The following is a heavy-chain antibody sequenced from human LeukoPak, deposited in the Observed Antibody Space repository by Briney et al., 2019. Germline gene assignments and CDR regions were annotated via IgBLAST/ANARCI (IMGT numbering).Heavy chain of an antibody. CDR2: IYSGTTT. Sequence: GGSLRVSCALSGFTISSSYMSWVRQAPGKGLEWVSLIYSGTTTYYADSVKGRFTISRDNAKNTLYLQMNSLRAEDTAVYYCARHPHFDYWGQGTLVTVSS. CDR1: GFTISSSY. V-gene: IGHV3-66*04. CDR3: ARHPHFDY. J-gene: IGHJ4*02.